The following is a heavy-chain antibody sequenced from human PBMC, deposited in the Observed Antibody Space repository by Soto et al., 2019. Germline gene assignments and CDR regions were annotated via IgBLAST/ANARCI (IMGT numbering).Heavy chain of an antibody. D-gene: IGHD1-26*01. CDR1: GGSISSNKW. CDR3: ARKSGSYGLGLDY. CDR2: IYHSGST. J-gene: IGHJ4*02. V-gene: IGHV4-4*02. Sequence: SETLSLTCAVYGGSISSNKWWSWVRQPPGKGLEWIGEIYHSGSTNYNPSLKSRVTISLDKSKNQFSLKLSSVTAADTAVYYCARKSGSYGLGLDYWGQGNLVTLSS.